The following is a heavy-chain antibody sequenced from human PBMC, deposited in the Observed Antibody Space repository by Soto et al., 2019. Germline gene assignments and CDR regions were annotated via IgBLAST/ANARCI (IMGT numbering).Heavy chain of an antibody. CDR3: AKDYCTHDLCSTRLPYFFDH. CDR2: ISGSGDKT. Sequence: GGSLRLSCSATGFTFNIYAMTWVRQAPGKGLEWVSTISGSGDKTYYADPVKGRFTISRDNSKSTLSLEMYSLRAEDTAVYLCAKDYCTHDLCSTRLPYFFDHWAREPWSPSPQ. V-gene: IGHV3-23*01. D-gene: IGHD2-8*01. J-gene: IGHJ4*02. CDR1: GFTFNIYA.